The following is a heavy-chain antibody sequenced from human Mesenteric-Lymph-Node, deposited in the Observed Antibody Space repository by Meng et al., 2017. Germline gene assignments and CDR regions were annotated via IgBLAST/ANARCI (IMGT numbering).Heavy chain of an antibody. CDR2: INPYSGAT. CDR3: ARVVVAAAGDAFDI. J-gene: IGHJ3*02. Sequence: ASVKVSCKASGYTFTAYYMHWVRQAPGQGLEWMGRINPYSGATNYAQNFQGRVTMTRDTSISTAYMELRSLRSDDTAVYYCARVVVAAAGDAFDIWGQGTMVTVSS. V-gene: IGHV1-2*06. CDR1: GYTFTAYY. D-gene: IGHD6-13*01.